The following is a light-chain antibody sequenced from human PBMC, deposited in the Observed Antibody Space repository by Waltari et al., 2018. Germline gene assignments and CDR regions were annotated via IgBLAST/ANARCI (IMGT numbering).Light chain of an antibody. CDR2: EVT. V-gene: IGLV2-14*01. Sequence: HSALTQPASVSGSPGQSITISCTGTSSDIGFDNYVPWYQQYPGKAPQVIIYEVTKRPSGGSNRFSGSKSGNTASLTISGLQAEDEADYYCSSYSTISSPVQFGGGTTLTVL. CDR3: SSYSTISSPVQ. J-gene: IGLJ2*01. CDR1: SSDIGFDNY.